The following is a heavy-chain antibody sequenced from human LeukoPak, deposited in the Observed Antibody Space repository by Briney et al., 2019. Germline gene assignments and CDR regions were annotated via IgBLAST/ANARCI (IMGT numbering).Heavy chain of an antibody. V-gene: IGHV3-43*02. D-gene: IGHD6-19*01. CDR3: AKDKGSPYSSGWYSYGMDV. J-gene: IGHJ6*02. CDR2: ISGDGGST. Sequence: GGSLRLPCAAAGFTFSSYWMHWVRQAPGKGLEWVSLISGDGGSTYYADSVKGRFTISRDNSKNSLYLQMNSLRTEDTALYYCAKDKGSPYSSGWYSYGMDVWGQGTTVTVSS. CDR1: GFTFSSYW.